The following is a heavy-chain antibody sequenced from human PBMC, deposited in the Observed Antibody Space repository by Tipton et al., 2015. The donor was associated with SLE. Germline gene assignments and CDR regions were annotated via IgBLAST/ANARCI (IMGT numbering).Heavy chain of an antibody. CDR1: GGSISSGSYY. CDR2: IYTSGST. Sequence: TLSLTCTVSGGSISSGSYYWSWIRQPAGKGLEWIGYIYTSGSTNYNPSLKSRVTISVDTSKNQFSLKLSSVTAADTAVYYCARSDNSGPMGYWGQGTLVTVSS. J-gene: IGHJ4*02. CDR3: ARSDNSGPMGY. D-gene: IGHD3-22*01. V-gene: IGHV4-61*09.